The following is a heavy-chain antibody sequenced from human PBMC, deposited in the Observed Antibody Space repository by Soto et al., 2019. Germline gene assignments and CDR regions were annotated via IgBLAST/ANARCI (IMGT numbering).Heavy chain of an antibody. D-gene: IGHD2-15*01. CDR3: ARDVVVAASGFDP. V-gene: IGHV3-30-3*01. CDR2: ISYDGSNK. J-gene: IGHJ5*02. CDR1: GFTFSSYA. Sequence: QVQLVESGGGVVQPGRSLRLSCAASGFTFSSYAMHWVRQAPGKGLEWVAVISYDGSNKYYADSVKGRFTISRDNSKNTLYLQMNSRRAEDTAVYYCARDVVVAASGFDPWGQGTLVTVSS.